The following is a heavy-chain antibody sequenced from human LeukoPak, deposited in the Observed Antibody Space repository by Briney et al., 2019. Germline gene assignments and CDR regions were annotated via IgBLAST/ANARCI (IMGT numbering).Heavy chain of an antibody. CDR3: AKSTGAYSSDHYFDY. V-gene: IGHV3-23*01. Sequence: GGSLRLSCAASGFTFSSYAMGWVRQAPGKGLEWVSAISGSGTSTYYADSVKGRFTISRDNSKNTLYLQMNSLRAEDTAVYYCAKSTGAYSSDHYFDYWGQGTLVTVSS. CDR2: ISGSGTST. D-gene: IGHD6-19*01. J-gene: IGHJ4*02. CDR1: GFTFSSYA.